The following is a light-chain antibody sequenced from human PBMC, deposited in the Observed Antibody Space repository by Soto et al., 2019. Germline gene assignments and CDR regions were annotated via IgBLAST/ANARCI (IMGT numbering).Light chain of an antibody. J-gene: IGKJ5*01. CDR3: QQRSNWPPIT. V-gene: IGKV3-11*01. CDR2: DAS. Sequence: EIVMTQSPATLSVSPGERATLSCRASQSLSSRNLAWYQQKPGQAPRLLIYDASNRATGIPARFSGSGSGTDFTLTISSLEPEDFAVYYCQQRSNWPPITFGQGTRLEIK. CDR1: QSLSSRN.